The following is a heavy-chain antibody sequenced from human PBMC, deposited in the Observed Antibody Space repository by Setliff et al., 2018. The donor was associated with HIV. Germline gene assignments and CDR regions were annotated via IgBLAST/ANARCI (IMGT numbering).Heavy chain of an antibody. Sequence: SETLSLTCAVYGGSFSGYYWSWIRQPPGKGLEWIGEINHSGSTNYNPSLKSRVTISVDTSKNQFSLKLSSVTAADTAIYYCATDTAMLQEGTEFWGQGTLVTVSS. CDR1: GGSFSGYY. CDR3: ATDTAMLQEGTEF. CDR2: INHSGST. V-gene: IGHV4-34*01. D-gene: IGHD5-18*01. J-gene: IGHJ4*02.